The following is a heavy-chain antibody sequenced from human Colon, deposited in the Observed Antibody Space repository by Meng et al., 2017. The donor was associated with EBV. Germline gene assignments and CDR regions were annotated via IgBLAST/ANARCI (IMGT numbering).Heavy chain of an antibody. D-gene: IGHD3-10*01. V-gene: IGHV4-30-2*01. CDR1: GDSITSDDYS. CDR2: IYHGVNI. J-gene: IGHJ5*02. CDR3: VRDTRRGGGWFDP. Sequence: QVQLEQSGPGLERPSQTLSLTCPVSGDSITSDDYSWTWLRQPPGKGLEWIGYIYHGVNIYYPPSLRRRVTISVDKSRNQFSLKLTSVSAADTAVYYCVRDTRRGGGWFDPWGQGTLVTVSS.